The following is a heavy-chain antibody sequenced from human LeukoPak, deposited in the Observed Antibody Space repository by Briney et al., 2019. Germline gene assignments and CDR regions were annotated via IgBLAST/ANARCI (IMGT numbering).Heavy chain of an antibody. J-gene: IGHJ4*02. Sequence: GGSLRLSCAASGFTFSSYSMNWVRQAPGKRLEWVSSISSSSSYIYYADSVKGRFTISRDNAKDSLYLQMNSLRAEDTAVYYCARRQGYCSGGSCFSLDYWGQGTLVTVSS. D-gene: IGHD2-15*01. CDR2: ISSSSSYI. CDR1: GFTFSSYS. CDR3: ARRQGYCSGGSCFSLDY. V-gene: IGHV3-21*01.